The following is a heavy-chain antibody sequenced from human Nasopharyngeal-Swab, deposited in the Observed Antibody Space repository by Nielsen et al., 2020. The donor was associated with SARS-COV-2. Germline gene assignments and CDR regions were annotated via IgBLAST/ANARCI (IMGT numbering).Heavy chain of an antibody. J-gene: IGHJ5*02. D-gene: IGHD3-10*01. CDR1: GGSISSYY. V-gene: IGHV4-59*01. CDR3: AREGRITMVRGVITKTNWFDP. CDR2: IYYSGST. Sequence: SETLSLTCTVSGGSISSYYWSWIRQPPGKGLEWIGYIYYSGSTNYNPSLKSRVTISVDTSKNQFSLKLSSVTAADTAVYYCAREGRITMVRGVITKTNWFDPWGQGTLVTV.